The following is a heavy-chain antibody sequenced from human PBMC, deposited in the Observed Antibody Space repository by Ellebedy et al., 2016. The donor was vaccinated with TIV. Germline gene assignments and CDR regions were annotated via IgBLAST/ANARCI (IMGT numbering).Heavy chain of an antibody. D-gene: IGHD6-19*01. CDR3: ARLSPGYSNGWYPYYIDY. CDR2: IYYSGST. J-gene: IGHJ4*02. CDR1: SGSFSSSNYY. Sequence: MPSETLSLTCTVSSGSFSSSNYYWGWIRQPPGKGLEWIGSIYYSGSTYFNPSLKSRVTISVDTSKNQFSLRLSSVTAADTAVYYCARLSPGYSNGWYPYYIDYWGQGTLVTVSS. V-gene: IGHV4-39*01.